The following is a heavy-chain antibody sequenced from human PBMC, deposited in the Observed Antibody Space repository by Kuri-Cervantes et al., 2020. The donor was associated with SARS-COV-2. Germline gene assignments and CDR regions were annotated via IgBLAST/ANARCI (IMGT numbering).Heavy chain of an antibody. J-gene: IGHJ6*03. V-gene: IGHV3-30*02. CDR1: GFTFSSYA. CDR2: IRYDGGNK. Sequence: GESLKISCAASGFTFSSYAMSWVRQAPGKGLEWVAFIRYDGGNKYYADSVKGRFTISRDNSKNTLYLQMNSLRAEDTAVYYCAKDPVYYYYYMDVWGKGTTVTVSS. CDR3: AKDPVYYYYYMDV.